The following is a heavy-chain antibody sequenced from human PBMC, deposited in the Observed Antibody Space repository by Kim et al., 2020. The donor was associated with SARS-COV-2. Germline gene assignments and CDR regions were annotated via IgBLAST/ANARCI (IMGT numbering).Heavy chain of an antibody. D-gene: IGHD3-10*01. J-gene: IGHJ2*01. Sequence: AASVKGRFTSSRDDSKSIAYLQMNSLKTEDTAVYYCTRDEGVPLDWYFDLWGRGTLVTVSS. CDR3: TRDEGVPLDWYFDL. V-gene: IGHV3-49*02.